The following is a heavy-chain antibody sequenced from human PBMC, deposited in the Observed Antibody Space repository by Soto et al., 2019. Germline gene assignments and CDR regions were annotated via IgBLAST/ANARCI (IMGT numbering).Heavy chain of an antibody. Sequence: QVQLVESGGGVVQPGRSLRLSCGASGFTFSSYGMHWVRQAPGKGLEWVAGISYDGSYESYADSVKGRCTISRDNSKNTLYVQMNSPRAEDTAVYYCATGQYCSGGSCYFNPSDYWGQGTLVTVSS. V-gene: IGHV3-30*03. CDR1: GFTFSSYG. CDR3: ATGQYCSGGSCYFNPSDY. CDR2: ISYDGSYE. D-gene: IGHD2-15*01. J-gene: IGHJ4*02.